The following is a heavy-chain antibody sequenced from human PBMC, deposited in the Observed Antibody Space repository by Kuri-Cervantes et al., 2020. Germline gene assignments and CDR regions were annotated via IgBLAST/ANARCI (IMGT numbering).Heavy chain of an antibody. Sequence: GESLKISCAASGFAFSRYWMTWVRQAPGKGLEWVANINQDGNEKHYVDSVKGRFTISRANAKNSLFLQMNNLRAEDTALYFCARDKEDCGGDCHSPFDHWGQGTLVTVSS. CDR3: ARDKEDCGGDCHSPFDH. CDR1: GFAFSRYW. CDR2: INQDGNEK. D-gene: IGHD2-21*02. V-gene: IGHV3-7*05. J-gene: IGHJ4*02.